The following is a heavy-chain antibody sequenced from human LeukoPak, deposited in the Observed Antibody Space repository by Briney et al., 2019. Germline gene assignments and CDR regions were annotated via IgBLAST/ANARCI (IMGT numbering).Heavy chain of an antibody. D-gene: IGHD6-19*01. Sequence: PGGSLRLSCAASGFTFSNYWMHWVRQAPGKGLEWVAVISYDGSNKYYADSVKGRFTISRDNSKNTLYLQMNSLRAEDTAVYYCAKGVRAIAVAAVYYFDYWGQGTLVTVSS. CDR1: GFTFSNYW. CDR3: AKGVRAIAVAAVYYFDY. V-gene: IGHV3-30*18. CDR2: ISYDGSNK. J-gene: IGHJ4*02.